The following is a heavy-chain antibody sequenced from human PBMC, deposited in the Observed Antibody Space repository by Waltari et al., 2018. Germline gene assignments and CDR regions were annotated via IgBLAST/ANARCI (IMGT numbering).Heavy chain of an antibody. J-gene: IGHJ4*02. V-gene: IGHV4-34*01. D-gene: IGHD6-6*01. CDR1: GGSFSGYY. Sequence: QVQLQQWGAGLLKPSETLSLTCAVYGGSFSGYYWSWIRQPPGKGLEWIGEINHSGSTNYNPSLKSRVTISVDTSKNQFSLKLSSVTAADTAVYYCARGGPARIAAPRYWGQGTLVTVSS. CDR2: INHSGST. CDR3: ARGGPARIAAPRY.